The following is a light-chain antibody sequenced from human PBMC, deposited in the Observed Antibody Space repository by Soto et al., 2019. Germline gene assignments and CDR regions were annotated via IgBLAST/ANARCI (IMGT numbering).Light chain of an antibody. CDR2: DVN. CDR3: CSYAGSYTYV. Sequence: QSVLTQARSVSGSPGQSVTISCTGTSSDVGGYNYVSWYQQHPGKAPKLMIYDVNLRPSGVPDRFSGSKSGNTASLTISGLQTEDEADYYCCSYAGSYTYVFATGTKVTVL. CDR1: SSDVGGYNY. V-gene: IGLV2-11*01. J-gene: IGLJ1*01.